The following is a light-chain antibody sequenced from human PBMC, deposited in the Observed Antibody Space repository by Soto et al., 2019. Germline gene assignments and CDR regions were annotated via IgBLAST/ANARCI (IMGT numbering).Light chain of an antibody. Sequence: EIVLTQSPATLSVSPGERAALSCRASQSVSSNYLAWYQQKPGQAPRLLIYGASNRATGIPDRFSGSGSGTDFTLTISRLEPEDFAVYYCHQYGSSPSTFGQGTKVDI. J-gene: IGKJ1*01. V-gene: IGKV3-20*01. CDR3: HQYGSSPST. CDR2: GAS. CDR1: QSVSSNY.